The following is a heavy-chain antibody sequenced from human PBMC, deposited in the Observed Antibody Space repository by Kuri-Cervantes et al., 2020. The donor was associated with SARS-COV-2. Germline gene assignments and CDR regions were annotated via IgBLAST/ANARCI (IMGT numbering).Heavy chain of an antibody. J-gene: IGHJ6*03. CDR2: ISSANITI. CDR1: GFPFSRYS. Sequence: GESLKISCAGSGFPFSRYSMNWVRQAPGKGLEWVSYISSANITIDYADSVKGRFTTARDNAKNSLVLQMNSLRAEDTAVYYCARADFRVSYYYYMDVWGKGTTVTVSS. CDR3: ARADFRVSYYYYMDV. V-gene: IGHV3-48*01. D-gene: IGHD2/OR15-2a*01.